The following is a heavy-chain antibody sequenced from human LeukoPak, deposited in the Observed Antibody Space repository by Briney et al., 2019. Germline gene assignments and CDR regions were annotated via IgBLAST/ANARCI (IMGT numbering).Heavy chain of an antibody. CDR1: GFTFSSYA. CDR2: ISGSGGST. Sequence: PGGSLRLSCAASGFTFSSYAMSWVRQAPGKGLEWVSAISGSGGSTYYADSVKGRFTISRDNSKNTLYLQMNSLRAEDTAVYYCAKSPLRYCSGGSCYAAPRAFDIWGQGTMVTVSS. D-gene: IGHD2-15*01. V-gene: IGHV3-23*01. CDR3: AKSPLRYCSGGSCYAAPRAFDI. J-gene: IGHJ3*02.